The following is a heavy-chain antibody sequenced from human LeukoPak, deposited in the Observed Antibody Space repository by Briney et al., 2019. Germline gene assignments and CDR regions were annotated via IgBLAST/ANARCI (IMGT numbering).Heavy chain of an antibody. CDR1: GGSFSGYY. D-gene: IGHD2-2*01. CDR2: INHSGST. Sequence: SETLFLTSAFDGGSFSGYYWSWIRHPPGKRLEWSGEINHSGSTTYNPSLKSRVTISVGTSKNQFSLKLSSVTAADTAVYYCARDKKPGRRRVVPAATNQGWFDPWGQGKVVTVTS. J-gene: IGHJ5*02. CDR3: ARDKKPGRRRVVPAATNQGWFDP. V-gene: IGHV4-34*01.